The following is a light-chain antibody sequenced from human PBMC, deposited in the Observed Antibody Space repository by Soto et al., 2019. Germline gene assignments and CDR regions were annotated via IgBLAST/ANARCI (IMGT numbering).Light chain of an antibody. CDR3: QQDRSSPPECT. CDR2: GAS. J-gene: IGKJ3*01. Sequence: EIVLTQSPGTLSLSPGERATLSCRASQSVSSSYLAWYQQRPGQAPRLLIFGASYRATGIPDRFSGIGSGTDFTLTSSRLEPEDFAVYYCQQDRSSPPECTCGPGTKVDSK. CDR1: QSVSSSY. V-gene: IGKV3-20*01.